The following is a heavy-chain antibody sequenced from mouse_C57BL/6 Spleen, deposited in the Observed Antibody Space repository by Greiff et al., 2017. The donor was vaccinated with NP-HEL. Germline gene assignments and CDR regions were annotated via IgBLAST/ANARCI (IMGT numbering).Heavy chain of an antibody. CDR2: INPSTGGT. V-gene: IGHV1-42*01. CDR1: GYSFTGYY. D-gene: IGHD2-3*01. CDR3: ASGDDGYYACYYAMDY. Sequence: EVQLQQSGPELVKPGASVKISCKASGYSFTGYYMNWVKQSPEKSLEWIGEINPSTGGTTYNQKFKAKATLTVDKSSSPAYMQLKSLTSEDSAVYYCASGDDGYYACYYAMDYWGQGTSVTVSS. J-gene: IGHJ4*01.